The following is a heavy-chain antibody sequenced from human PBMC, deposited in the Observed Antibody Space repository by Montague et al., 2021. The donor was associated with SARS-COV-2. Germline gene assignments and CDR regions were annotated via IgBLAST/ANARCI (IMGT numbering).Heavy chain of an antibody. CDR2: TYYRSKWNS. V-gene: IGHV6-1*01. Sequence: CAISGDSVSVVRVTCSWIRQSPSRGFGWLLMTYYRSKWNSDYAPSVRGRLTVNPDASKNEFSLELNYVTPEDTAVYYCVRYSGWFYFDFWGQGTLVTVSS. J-gene: IGHJ4*02. D-gene: IGHD6-19*01. CDR1: GDSVSVVRVT. CDR3: VRYSGWFYFDF.